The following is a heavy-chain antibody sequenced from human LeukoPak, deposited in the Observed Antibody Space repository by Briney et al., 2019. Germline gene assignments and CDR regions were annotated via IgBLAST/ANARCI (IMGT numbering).Heavy chain of an antibody. CDR2: IRYDGSNK. CDR1: GFTFSSYG. V-gene: IGHV3-30*02. Sequence: GGSLRLSCAASGFTFSSYGMHWVRQAPGKGLEWVAFIRYDGSNKYYADSVKGRFTISRDNSKNTLYLQMNSLRAEDTAVYYCAKGGEIAAALGYWGQGTLVTVSS. CDR3: AKGGEIAAALGY. D-gene: IGHD6-13*01. J-gene: IGHJ4*02.